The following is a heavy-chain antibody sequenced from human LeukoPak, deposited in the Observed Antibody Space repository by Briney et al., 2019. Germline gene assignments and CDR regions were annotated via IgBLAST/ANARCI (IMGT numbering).Heavy chain of an antibody. Sequence: GGSLRLSCAASGFTFSNYAMSWVRQAPGKGLGWVSTISGTGGNTYYADSVKGRFTISKNISQSTLYLQMNSLRADDTAVYYCAKQGAYTTPDHSDYWGQGTLVTVSS. D-gene: IGHD2-2*02. CDR3: AKQGAYTTPDHSDY. CDR1: GFTFSNYA. V-gene: IGHV3-23*01. CDR2: ISGTGGNT. J-gene: IGHJ4*02.